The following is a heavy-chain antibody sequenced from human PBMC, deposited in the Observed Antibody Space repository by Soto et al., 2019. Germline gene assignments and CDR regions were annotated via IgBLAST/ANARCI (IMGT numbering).Heavy chain of an antibody. J-gene: IGHJ4*02. CDR2: INPSGGST. Sequence: QVQLLQSGAEVKKPGASVKVSCKASGYTFTSYYMHWVRQAPGQGREWMGIINPSGGSTSYAQKFQGRVTMTRDTSTSTVYMELSSLRSEDTAVYYCARGLDEQQLDLAVSDYWGQGTLVTVSS. V-gene: IGHV1-46*01. D-gene: IGHD6-13*01. CDR1: GYTFTSYY. CDR3: ARGLDEQQLDLAVSDY.